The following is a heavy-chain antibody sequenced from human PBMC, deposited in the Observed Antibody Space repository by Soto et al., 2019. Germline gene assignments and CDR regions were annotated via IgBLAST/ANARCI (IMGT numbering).Heavy chain of an antibody. CDR2: ISGSGGST. J-gene: IGHJ6*03. D-gene: IGHD2-15*01. CDR3: AKALGEVAASYYSYMDV. CDR1: GFTFSSYA. V-gene: IGHV3-23*01. Sequence: PGGSLRLSCAASGFTFSSYAMSWVRQAPGKGLEWVSAISGSGGSTYYADSVKGRFTISRDNSKNTLYLQMNSLRAEDTAVYYCAKALGEVAASYYSYMDVWGKGTTVTVSS.